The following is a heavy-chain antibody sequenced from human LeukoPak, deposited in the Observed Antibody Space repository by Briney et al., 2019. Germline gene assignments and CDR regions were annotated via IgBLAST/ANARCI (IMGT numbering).Heavy chain of an antibody. CDR2: IWYDGSNK. CDR3: ARGIAVAGGPDY. D-gene: IGHD6-19*01. J-gene: IGHJ4*02. V-gene: IGHV3-33*01. CDR1: GFTFSSYG. Sequence: GGSLRLSCAASGFTFSSYGMHWVRQAPGKGLEWVAVIWYDGSNKYYADSVKGRFTISRDNSKNTLYLQMNSLRAEDTAVYYCARGIAVAGGPDYWGQGTLVTVSS.